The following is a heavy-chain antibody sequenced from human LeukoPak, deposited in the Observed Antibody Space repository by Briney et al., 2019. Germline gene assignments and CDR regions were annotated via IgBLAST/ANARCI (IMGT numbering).Heavy chain of an antibody. CDR3: ARFRTAMAQGYYFDY. J-gene: IGHJ4*02. V-gene: IGHV3-53*01. CDR2: IYSGGST. Sequence: GGSLRLSCAASGFTFSSYAMSWVRQAPGKGLEWVSVIYSGGSTYYADSVKGRFTISRDNSKNTLYLQMNSLRAEDTAVYYCARFRTAMAQGYYFDYWGQGTLVTVSS. D-gene: IGHD5-18*01. CDR1: GFTFSSYA.